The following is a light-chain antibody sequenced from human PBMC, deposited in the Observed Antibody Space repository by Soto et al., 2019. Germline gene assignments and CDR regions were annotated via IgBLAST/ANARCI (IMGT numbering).Light chain of an antibody. J-gene: IGKJ1*01. CDR3: QHYNSYWT. CDR1: QSISSW. Sequence: DIQMTQSPSTLSASVGDRVTITCRASQSISSWLAWYQQEPGKAPKLLIYDAPNLESGVPSRFSGSGVGTEFTLTITSLQPDDFATYYCQHYNSYWTFGQGTKVEIK. CDR2: DAP. V-gene: IGKV1-5*01.